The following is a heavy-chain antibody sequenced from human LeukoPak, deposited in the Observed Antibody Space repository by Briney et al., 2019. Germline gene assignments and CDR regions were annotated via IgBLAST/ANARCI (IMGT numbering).Heavy chain of an antibody. J-gene: IGHJ4*02. D-gene: IGHD5-18*01. CDR1: GGSISSGSYY. Sequence: PSQTLSLTCTVSGGSISSGSYYWSWIRQPAGKGLEWIGRIYTSGSTNYNPSLKSRVTISVDTSKNQFSLKLSSVTAADTAVYYCARDLYGYSYGYYFDYWGQGTLVTVSS. CDR2: IYTSGST. V-gene: IGHV4-61*02. CDR3: ARDLYGYSYGYYFDY.